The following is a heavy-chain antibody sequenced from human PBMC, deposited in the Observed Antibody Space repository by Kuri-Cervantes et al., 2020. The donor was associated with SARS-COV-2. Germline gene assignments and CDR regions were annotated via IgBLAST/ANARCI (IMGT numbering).Heavy chain of an antibody. CDR3: ARGSSSHRPFDY. D-gene: IGHD6-6*01. CDR1: GGSISSSSYY. J-gene: IGHJ4*02. Sequence: GSPRLSCTVSGGSISSSSYYWGGIRQPPGKGLEWIGSIYYSGSTYYNPSLKSRVTISVDTSKNQFSLKLSSVTAADTAVYYCARGSSSHRPFDYWGQGTLVTVSS. V-gene: IGHV4-39*01. CDR2: IYYSGST.